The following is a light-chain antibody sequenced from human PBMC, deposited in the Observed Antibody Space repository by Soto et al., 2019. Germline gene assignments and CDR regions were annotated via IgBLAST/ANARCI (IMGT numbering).Light chain of an antibody. Sequence: IVLTQSPGTLSLSPGERATLSCRASQSLSNSFIAWYQQKPGQAHRLLIYDTSSRATGIQDRFSGSGSGTDFTLTISRLEPEDFSVFYCQQYGTSEIIFGQGTRLEIK. V-gene: IGKV3-20*01. CDR2: DTS. CDR1: QSLSNSF. J-gene: IGKJ5*01. CDR3: QQYGTSEII.